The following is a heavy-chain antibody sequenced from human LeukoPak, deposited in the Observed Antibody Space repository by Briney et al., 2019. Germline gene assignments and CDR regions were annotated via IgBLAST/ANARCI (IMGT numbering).Heavy chain of an antibody. CDR1: GGSITSGGYY. J-gene: IGHJ4*02. V-gene: IGHV4-31*03. D-gene: IGHD5-24*01. CDR2: IHYSGST. Sequence: SETLSLTCTVSGGSITSGGYYWSWIRQHPGKGLAWIGYIHYSGSTYYNPSLKRRATISVNISKNQFSLKLSSVTAAAKPVTYCEKGRKCLQIGDYWGQGTLVTVSS. CDR3: EKGRKCLQIGDY.